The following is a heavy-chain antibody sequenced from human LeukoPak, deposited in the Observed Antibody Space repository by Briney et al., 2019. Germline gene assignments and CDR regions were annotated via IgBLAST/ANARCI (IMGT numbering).Heavy chain of an antibody. CDR3: AKAGDFWSGYYYYYYGVDV. D-gene: IGHD3-3*01. J-gene: IGHJ6*02. CDR2: ISGSGGST. CDR1: GFTFSNYA. Sequence: PGGSPRLSCAASGFTFSNYAMTWVRQAPGKGLEWVSAISGSGGSTYYADSVKGRFTISRDNSKNTLYLQMNSLRAEDTAVYYCAKAGDFWSGYYYYYYGVDVWGQGTTVTVSS. V-gene: IGHV3-23*01.